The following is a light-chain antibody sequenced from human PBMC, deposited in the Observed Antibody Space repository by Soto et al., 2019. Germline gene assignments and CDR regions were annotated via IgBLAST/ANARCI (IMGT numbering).Light chain of an antibody. CDR2: GAS. J-gene: IGKJ5*01. CDR3: QHYDSLPIT. CDR1: QSVSSSY. Sequence: EIVLTQSPGTLSLSPGERATLSRRASQSVSSSYLAWYQQKPGQPPRLLIYGASSRATGIPDRFSGSGSGTDFTLTISRLEPEDFAVFYCQHYDSLPITFGQGTRLEIK. V-gene: IGKV3-20*01.